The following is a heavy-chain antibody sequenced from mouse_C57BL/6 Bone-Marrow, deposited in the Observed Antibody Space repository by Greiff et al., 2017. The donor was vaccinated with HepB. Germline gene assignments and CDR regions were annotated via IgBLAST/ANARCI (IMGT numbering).Heavy chain of an antibody. J-gene: IGHJ1*03. CDR1: GYTFTSYW. CDR3: ARDYN. V-gene: IGHV1-69*01. Sequence: QVQLQQPGAELVMPGASVKLSCKASGYTFTSYWMHWVKQRPGQGLEWIGEIDPSDSYTNYNQKFKGKSTLTVDKSSSTASMQLSSLTSEDSAVYYCARDYNWGTETTLTVST. CDR2: IDPSDSYT. D-gene: IGHD2-4*01.